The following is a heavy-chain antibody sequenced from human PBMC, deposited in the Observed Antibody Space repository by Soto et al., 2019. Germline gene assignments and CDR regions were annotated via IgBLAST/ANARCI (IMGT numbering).Heavy chain of an antibody. D-gene: IGHD6-19*01. CDR1: GGSFSGYY. CDR3: ARDTEAVAAGHAFDI. J-gene: IGHJ3*02. V-gene: IGHV4-34*01. CDR2: INHSGST. Sequence: SETLSLTCAVYGGSFSGYYWSWIRQPPGKGLEWIGEINHSGSTNYNPSLKSRVTISVDTSKNQFSLKLSSVTAADTAVYYCARDTEAVAAGHAFDIWGQGTMVTVSS.